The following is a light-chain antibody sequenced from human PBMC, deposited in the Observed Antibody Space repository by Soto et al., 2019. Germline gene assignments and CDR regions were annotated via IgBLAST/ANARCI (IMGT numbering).Light chain of an antibody. J-gene: IGKJ1*01. CDR2: GAS. CDR1: QSVSNNY. CDR3: QQYHSSWT. Sequence: IVMTQSPGALSLSPGERARLSCRASQSVSNNYLAWYQQKPGQAPRLLIYGASNRATGIPDRFSGSGSGTEFTLTISSLKPDDFATYYCQQYHSSWTFGQGTKVDIK. V-gene: IGKV3-20*01.